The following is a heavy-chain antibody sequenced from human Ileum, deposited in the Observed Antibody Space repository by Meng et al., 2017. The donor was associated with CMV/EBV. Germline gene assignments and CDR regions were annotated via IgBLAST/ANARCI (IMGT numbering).Heavy chain of an antibody. CDR1: GFTFSSYA. D-gene: IGHD2-21*01. V-gene: IGHV3-30-3*01. Sequence: GSLKISCAASGFTFSSYAMHWVRQAPGKGLEWVAVISYDGSNKYYADSVKGRFTISRDNSKNTLYLQMNSLRAEDTAVYYCARSGVVIAIGGFDYWGQGTLVTVSS. CDR2: ISYDGSNK. CDR3: ARSGVVIAIGGFDY. J-gene: IGHJ4*02.